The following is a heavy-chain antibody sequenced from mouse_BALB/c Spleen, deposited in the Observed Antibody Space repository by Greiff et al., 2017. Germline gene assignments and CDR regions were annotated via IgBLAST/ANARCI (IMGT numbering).Heavy chain of an antibody. CDR1: GFSLTSYG. V-gene: IGHV2-9*02. CDR3: ARAYDGYSYYYAMDY. J-gene: IGHJ4*01. Sequence: VHLVESGPGLVAPSQSLSITCTVSGFSLTSYGVHWVRQPPGKGLEWLGVIWAGGSTNYNSALMSRLSISKDNSKSQVFLKMNSLQTDDTAMYYCARAYDGYSYYYAMDYWGQGTSVTVSS. D-gene: IGHD2-3*01. CDR2: IWAGGST.